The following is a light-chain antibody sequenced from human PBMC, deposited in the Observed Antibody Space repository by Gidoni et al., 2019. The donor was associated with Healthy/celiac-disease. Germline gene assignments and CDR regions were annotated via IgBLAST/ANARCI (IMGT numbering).Light chain of an antibody. J-gene: IGKJ4*01. CDR2: KAC. CDR1: QSISSW. Sequence: DIQMTQSPSTLSASVGDRVTITCRTSQSISSWLAWYLQKPGKAPNLRRYKACSLESGVPSRFSGSGSGTEFTLSISSLQPDDFATYYCQQYNSYRTFGGGTKVEIK. V-gene: IGKV1-5*03. CDR3: QQYNSYRT.